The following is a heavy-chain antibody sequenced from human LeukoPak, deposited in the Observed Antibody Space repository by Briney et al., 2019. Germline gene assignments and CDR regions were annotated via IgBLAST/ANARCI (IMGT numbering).Heavy chain of an antibody. CDR1: GYSFTSYW. Sequence: GESLKISCKGSGYSFTSYWIGWVRQMPGKGLEWMGIIYPGDSDTRYSPSFQGQVTISADKSISTAYLQWSSLKASDTAMYYCARRGARSVTFRVDDAFDIWGQGTMVTVSS. CDR2: IYPGDSDT. J-gene: IGHJ3*02. V-gene: IGHV5-51*01. CDR3: ARRGARSVTFRVDDAFDI. D-gene: IGHD4-17*01.